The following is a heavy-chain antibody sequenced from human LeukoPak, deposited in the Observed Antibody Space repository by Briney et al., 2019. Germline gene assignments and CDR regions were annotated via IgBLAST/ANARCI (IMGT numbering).Heavy chain of an antibody. V-gene: IGHV4-31*03. J-gene: IGHJ4*02. D-gene: IGHD6-13*01. CDR1: GGSISSGGYY. CDR2: IYYSGST. Sequence: SETLSLTCTVSGGSISSGGYYWSWIRQHPGKGLEWIGYIYYSGSTYYNPSLKSRVTISVDTPKNQFSLKLSSVTAADTAVYYCARSSSSWYGRGDYWGQGTLVTVSS. CDR3: ARSSSSWYGRGDY.